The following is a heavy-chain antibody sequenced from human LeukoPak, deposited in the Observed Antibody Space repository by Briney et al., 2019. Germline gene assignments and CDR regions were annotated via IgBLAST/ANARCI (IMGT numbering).Heavy chain of an antibody. V-gene: IGHV4-39*01. CDR1: GGSISSSSYY. D-gene: IGHD2-21*02. J-gene: IGHJ4*02. Sequence: PSETLSLTCTVSGGSISSSSYYWGWIRQPPGKGLEWIGSIYYSGSTYYNPSLKSRVTISVDTSKNQFSLKLSSVTAADTAVYYCVRLASYCGGDCYSAYFDYWGQGTLVTVSS. CDR3: VRLASYCGGDCYSAYFDY. CDR2: IYYSGST.